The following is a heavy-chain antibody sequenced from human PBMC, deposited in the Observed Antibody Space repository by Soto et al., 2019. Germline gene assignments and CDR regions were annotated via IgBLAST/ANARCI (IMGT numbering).Heavy chain of an antibody. Sequence: PSETLSLTCTVSGGSISSYYWSWIRQPPGKGLEWIGYIYYSGSTNYNPSLKSRVTISVDTSKNQFSLKLSSVTAADTAVYYCARDRVANAYWGQGTLVTVSS. D-gene: IGHD2-15*01. CDR3: ARDRVANAY. CDR1: GGSISSYY. CDR2: IYYSGST. J-gene: IGHJ4*02. V-gene: IGHV4-59*01.